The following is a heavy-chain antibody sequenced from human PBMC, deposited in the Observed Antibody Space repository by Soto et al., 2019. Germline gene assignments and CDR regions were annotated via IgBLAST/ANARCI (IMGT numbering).Heavy chain of an antibody. CDR3: ARDQLGSSSSGGWFDP. CDR1: GGTFSSYA. J-gene: IGHJ5*02. V-gene: IGHV1-69*06. D-gene: IGHD6-6*01. CDR2: IIPIFGTA. Sequence: QVQLVQSGAEVKKPGSSVKVSCKASGGTFSSYAISWVRQAPGQGLEWMGGIIPIFGTANYAQTFQGRVTITADKSTSTAYMELSSLRSEDTAVYYCARDQLGSSSSGGWFDPWGQGTLVTVSS.